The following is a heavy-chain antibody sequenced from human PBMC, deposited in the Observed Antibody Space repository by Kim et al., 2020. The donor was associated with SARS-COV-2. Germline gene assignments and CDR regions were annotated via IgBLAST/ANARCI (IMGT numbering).Heavy chain of an antibody. Sequence: GGSLRLSCAASGFTFSDYYMSWIRQAPGKGLEWVSYISSSGSTIYYADSVNGRFTISRDNAKNSLYLQMNSLRAEDTAVYYCARDGYSGYSSRIGYWGQGTLVTVSS. CDR3: ARDGYSGYSSRIGY. CDR1: GFTFSDYY. CDR2: ISSSGSTI. D-gene: IGHD6-13*01. V-gene: IGHV3-11*01. J-gene: IGHJ4*02.